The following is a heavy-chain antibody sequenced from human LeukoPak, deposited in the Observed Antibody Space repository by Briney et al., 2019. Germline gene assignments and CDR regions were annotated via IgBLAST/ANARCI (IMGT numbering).Heavy chain of an antibody. V-gene: IGHV4-34*01. CDR1: GGSFSGYY. CDR2: INHSGIT. D-gene: IGHD3-10*01. Sequence: PSETLSVTCAVSGGSFSGYYWSWIRQPPGKGLEWIGEINHSGITNYNPPLKSRVTISVDTSKNQFSLKLSSVTAAATAVYYCARGLPYLHYYGSGSYYRAAILQYYMDVWGKGTTVTVSS. J-gene: IGHJ6*03. CDR3: ARGLPYLHYYGSGSYYRAAILQYYMDV.